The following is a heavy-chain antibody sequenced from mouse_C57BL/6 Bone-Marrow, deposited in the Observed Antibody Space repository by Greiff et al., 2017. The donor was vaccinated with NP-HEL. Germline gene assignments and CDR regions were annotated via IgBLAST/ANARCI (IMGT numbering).Heavy chain of an antibody. CDR2: INPGSGGT. D-gene: IGHD2-2*01. Sequence: QVQLQQSGAELVRPGTSVKVSCKASGYAFTNYLIEWVKQRPGQGLEWIGVINPGSGGTNYNEKFKGKATLTADKSSSTAYMQLSSLTSEDSAVYFCAREGGGYDRVPRFAYWGQGTLVTVSA. J-gene: IGHJ3*01. V-gene: IGHV1-54*01. CDR3: AREGGGYDRVPRFAY. CDR1: GYAFTNYL.